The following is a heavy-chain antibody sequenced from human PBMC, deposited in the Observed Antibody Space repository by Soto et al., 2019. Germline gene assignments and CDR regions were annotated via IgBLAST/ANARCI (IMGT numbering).Heavy chain of an antibody. V-gene: IGHV3-48*04. CDR3: ARDKDWAFDY. Sequence: GGSLRLSCVASGFPFSSHSLVWVRQAPGKGLEWVSYIFATSTTIYYADSVKGRFTVSRDNAQNSLFLLMNSLRAEDTAVYYCARDKDWAFDYWGQGTLVTVSS. CDR2: IFATSTTI. CDR1: GFPFSSHS. D-gene: IGHD3-9*01. J-gene: IGHJ4*02.